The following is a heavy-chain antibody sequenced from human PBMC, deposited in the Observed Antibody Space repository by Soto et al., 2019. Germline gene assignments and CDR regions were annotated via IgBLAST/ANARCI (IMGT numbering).Heavy chain of an antibody. CDR1: GFTFSSYA. Sequence: GGSLRLSCAASGFTFSSYAMSWVRQAPGKGLEWVSAISGSGGSTYYADSVKGRFTISRDNPKNTLYLQMNSLRAEDTAVYYCAKDLSNYYYYYMDVWGKGTTVTVSS. CDR2: ISGSGGST. D-gene: IGHD3-16*01. J-gene: IGHJ6*03. V-gene: IGHV3-23*01. CDR3: AKDLSNYYYYYMDV.